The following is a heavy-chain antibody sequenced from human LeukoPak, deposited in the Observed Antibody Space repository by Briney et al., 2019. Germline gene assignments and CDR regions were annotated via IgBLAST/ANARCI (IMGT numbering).Heavy chain of an antibody. CDR2: IRNKVSNYAT. Sequence: GGSLRLSCAASGFTLSGSAIHWVRQASGKGLEWVGRIRNKVSNYATTYTASVKGRFTISRDDSTNTAYLQMNSLKTDDTAMYYCTRHFGTRPFDPWGQGTLVTVSS. CDR3: TRHFGTRPFDP. D-gene: IGHD3-16*01. J-gene: IGHJ5*02. V-gene: IGHV3-73*01. CDR1: GFTLSGSA.